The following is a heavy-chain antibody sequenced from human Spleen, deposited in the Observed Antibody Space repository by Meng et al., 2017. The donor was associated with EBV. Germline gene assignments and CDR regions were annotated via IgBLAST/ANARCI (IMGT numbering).Heavy chain of an antibody. D-gene: IGHD4-17*01. CDR2: INTGGDTI. J-gene: IGHJ4*02. V-gene: IGHV3-11*01. CDR3: ANGDYADF. CDR1: GFIFGDYY. Sequence: QVRLGQSGGGLVKPGGSLRLSCEASGFIFGDYYMNWIRQAPGKGLEWVSYINTGGDTIHYADSVKGRFTVSRDNAKNSLFLQMNSLRVEDTAVYFCANGDYADFWGQGTLVTVSS.